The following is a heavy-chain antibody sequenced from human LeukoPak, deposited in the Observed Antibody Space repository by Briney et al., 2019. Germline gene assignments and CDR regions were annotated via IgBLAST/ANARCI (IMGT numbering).Heavy chain of an antibody. CDR2: IYYTGTA. CDR1: GDSITSGVSGGYY. V-gene: IGHV4-31*03. J-gene: IGHJ5*02. D-gene: IGHD3-9*01. CDR3: ARRLAIGYSAFDP. Sequence: PSQTLSLTCTVSGDSITSGVSGGYYWSWIRQLPGKGLECIGYIYYTGTAYYNPSLKSRVTISVDTSKNQFSLRLTSVTAADTAVYFCARRLAIGYSAFDPWGQGTLVTVSS.